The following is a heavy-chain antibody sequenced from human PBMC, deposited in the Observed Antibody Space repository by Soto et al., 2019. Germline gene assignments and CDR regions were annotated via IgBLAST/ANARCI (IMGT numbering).Heavy chain of an antibody. CDR3: VKDSSITYCSGGSCYPYSNESPY. D-gene: IGHD2-15*01. CDR2: ISSNGGST. CDR1: GFTFSSYA. J-gene: IGHJ4*02. V-gene: IGHV3-64D*06. Sequence: PGGSLRLSCSASGFTFSSYAMHWVRQAPGKGLEYVSAISSNGGSTYYADSVKGRFTISRDNSKNTLYLQMSSLRAEDTAVYYCVKDSSITYCSGGSCYPYSNESPYWGQGTLVTVSS.